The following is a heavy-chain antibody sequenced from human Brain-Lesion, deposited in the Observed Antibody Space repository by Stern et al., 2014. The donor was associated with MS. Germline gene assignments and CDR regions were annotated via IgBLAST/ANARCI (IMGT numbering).Heavy chain of an antibody. CDR2: IYYSGNT. D-gene: IGHD2-15*01. V-gene: IGHV4-39*01. CDR3: AGEEDIRYCSGGSCTGNWFDP. J-gene: IGHJ5*02. Sequence: VQLLESGPGLVKPSETLSLTCTVAGGSVSSTSYAWAWIRQPPGKGLEWIGTIYYSGNTYYSPSLKSRLTISLDTSQNQFSPQLRSVTAADTAVYYCAGEEDIRYCSGGSCTGNWFDPWGQGTLVTVSS. CDR1: GGSVSSTSYA.